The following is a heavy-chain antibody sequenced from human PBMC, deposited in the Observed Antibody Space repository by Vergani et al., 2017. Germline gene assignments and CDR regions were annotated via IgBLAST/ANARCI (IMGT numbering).Heavy chain of an antibody. D-gene: IGHD3-3*01. V-gene: IGHV3-23*01. J-gene: IGHJ4*02. Sequence: EVQLLESGGGLVQPGGSLRLSCAASGFTFSSYAMSWVRQAPGKGLEWVSAISGSGGSTYYADSVKGRFTISRDNAKNSLYLQMNSLRAEDTAVYYCARSGNYTSLFSDSWGQGTLVTVSS. CDR3: ARSGNYTSLFSDS. CDR1: GFTFSSYA. CDR2: ISGSGGST.